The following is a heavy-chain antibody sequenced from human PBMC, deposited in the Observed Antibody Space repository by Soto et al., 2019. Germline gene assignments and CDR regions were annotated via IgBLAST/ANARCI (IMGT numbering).Heavy chain of an antibody. D-gene: IGHD3-10*01. CDR3: ARSITPFDY. CDR1: GFTFSSYE. Sequence: GSLRLSCGASGFTFSSYEMNWVRQAPGRGLEWVSYISSSGDTINYADSVKGRFTISRDNAKNSLYLQMNSLRAEDTAGYYCARSITPFDYWCQGTPVTVCS. CDR2: ISSSGDTI. V-gene: IGHV3-48*03. J-gene: IGHJ4*02.